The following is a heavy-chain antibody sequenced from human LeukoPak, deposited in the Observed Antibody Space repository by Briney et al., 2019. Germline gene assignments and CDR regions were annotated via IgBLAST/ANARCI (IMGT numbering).Heavy chain of an antibody. V-gene: IGHV3-30*04. CDR3: ARDPMTYYYDSSGYNFFDY. Sequence: GGSLRLSCAASGLIFSSYAMHWVRQAPGKGLEWVAVISYDGSNKYYADSVKGRFTISRDISKNTLYLQMNSLRAEDTAVYYCARDPMTYYYDSSGYNFFDYWGQGTLVTVSS. D-gene: IGHD3-22*01. CDR1: GLIFSSYA. J-gene: IGHJ4*02. CDR2: ISYDGSNK.